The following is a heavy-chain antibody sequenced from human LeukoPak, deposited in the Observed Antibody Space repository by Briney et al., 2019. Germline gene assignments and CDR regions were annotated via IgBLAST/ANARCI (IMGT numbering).Heavy chain of an antibody. CDR1: GFTFSSYA. J-gene: IGHJ4*02. CDR2: ISYDGSNK. CDR3: ARDLLPGRYDSSDYYLPHY. V-gene: IGHV3-30-3*01. D-gene: IGHD3-22*01. Sequence: GRSLRLSCAASGFTFSSYAMHWVRQAPGKGLEWVAVISYDGSNKYYADSVKGRFTISRDNSKNTLYLQMNSLRAEDTAVYYCARDLLPGRYDSSDYYLPHYWGQGTQVTVSS.